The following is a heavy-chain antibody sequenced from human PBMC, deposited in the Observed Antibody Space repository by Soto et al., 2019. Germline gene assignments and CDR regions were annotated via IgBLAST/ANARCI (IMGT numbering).Heavy chain of an antibody. Sequence: QVQLVQSGAEVKKPGSSVKVSCKASGGTFSSYTISWVRQAPGQGLEWMGRIIPILGIATYAQKVQGRVRISADKSTSTAYMELSSLRSEDTAVYYCATGGVQLSDYWGQGTLVTVS. CDR3: ATGGVQLSDY. CDR2: IIPILGIA. V-gene: IGHV1-69*02. CDR1: GGTFSSYT. J-gene: IGHJ4*02. D-gene: IGHD6-13*01.